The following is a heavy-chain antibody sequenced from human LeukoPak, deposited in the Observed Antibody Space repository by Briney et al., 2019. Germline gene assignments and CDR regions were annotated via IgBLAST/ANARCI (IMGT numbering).Heavy chain of an antibody. CDR1: GGTFSSYA. D-gene: IGHD1-26*01. J-gene: IGHJ3*02. Sequence: SVKVSCEASGGTFSSYAISWVRQAPGQGLEWMGRIIPILGITNYAQMFQGRVTITADKSTSTAYMELSSLRSEDTAVYYCARDTGSDYHDAFDIWGQGTMVTVSS. CDR2: IIPILGIT. CDR3: ARDTGSDYHDAFDI. V-gene: IGHV1-69*04.